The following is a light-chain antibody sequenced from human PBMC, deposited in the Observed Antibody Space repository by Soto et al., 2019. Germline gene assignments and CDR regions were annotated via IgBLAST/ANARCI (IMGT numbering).Light chain of an antibody. CDR1: QIGSGNY. CDR2: ATS. V-gene: IGKV3-20*01. Sequence: ELVLTQSPGTLSLSPGDSAALSCKASQIGSGNYLSWYQQKSGQAPRLLIYATSTRAPGIPDRFSGSGSATDVSLIISRLEPEDSAVYYCQHFGYPQWTFGRGTKVDI. J-gene: IGKJ1*01. CDR3: QHFGYPQWT.